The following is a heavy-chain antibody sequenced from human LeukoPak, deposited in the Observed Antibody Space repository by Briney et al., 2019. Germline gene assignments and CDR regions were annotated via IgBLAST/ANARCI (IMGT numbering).Heavy chain of an antibody. D-gene: IGHD3-22*01. V-gene: IGHV4-34*01. CDR1: GGSFSGYY. Sequence: SETLSLTCAVYGGSFSGYYWSWIRQPPGKGLEWIGEINHSGSTNYNPSLKSRVTISVDTSKNQFSLKLSSVTAADTAVYYCARADSSGYYYFDYWGPGTLVTVSS. J-gene: IGHJ4*02. CDR3: ARADSSGYYYFDY. CDR2: INHSGST.